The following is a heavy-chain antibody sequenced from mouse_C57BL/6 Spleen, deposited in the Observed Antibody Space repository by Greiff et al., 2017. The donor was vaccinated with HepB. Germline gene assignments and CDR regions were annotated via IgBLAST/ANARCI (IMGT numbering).Heavy chain of an antibody. J-gene: IGHJ3*01. V-gene: IGHV5-4*01. CDR1: GFTFSSYA. Sequence: EVKLMESGGGLVKPGGSLKLSCAASGFTFSSYAMSWVRQTPEKRLEWVATISDGGSYTYYPDNVKGRFTISRDNAKNNLYLQMSHLKSEDTAMYYCARDITTAGPFAYWGQGTLVTVSA. CDR2: ISDGGSYT. D-gene: IGHD1-2*01. CDR3: ARDITTAGPFAY.